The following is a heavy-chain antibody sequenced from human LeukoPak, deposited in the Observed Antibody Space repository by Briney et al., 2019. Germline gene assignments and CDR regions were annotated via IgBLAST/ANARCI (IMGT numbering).Heavy chain of an antibody. CDR3: ASYQSLLRFDY. CDR1: GGSFSGYY. J-gene: IGHJ4*02. CDR2: INHSGST. V-gene: IGHV4-34*01. D-gene: IGHD2-15*01. Sequence: PSETLSLTCAVYGGSFSGYYWSWIRQPPGKGLEWIGEINHSGSTNYNPSLKSRVTISVDTSKNQFSLKLSSVTAADTAVYYCASYQSLLRFDYWGQGTLVTVSS.